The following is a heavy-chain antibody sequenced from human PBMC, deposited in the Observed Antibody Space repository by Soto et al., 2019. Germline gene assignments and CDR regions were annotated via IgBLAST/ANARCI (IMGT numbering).Heavy chain of an antibody. CDR2: IDWDDDK. Sequence: SGPTLVNPTQTLTLTCTFSGFSLSTSGMCVSWIRQPPGKALEWLARIDWDDDKYYSKSLKTRLTISKDTSKNQVVLTMTNMDPVDTATYFCARSKPSYDFLGFDPWGQGTLVTVSS. CDR1: GFSLSTSGMC. V-gene: IGHV2-70*11. CDR3: ARSKPSYDFLGFDP. J-gene: IGHJ5*02. D-gene: IGHD3-16*01.